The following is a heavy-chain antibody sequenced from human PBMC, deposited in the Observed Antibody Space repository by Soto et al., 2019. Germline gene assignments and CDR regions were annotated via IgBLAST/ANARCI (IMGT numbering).Heavy chain of an antibody. D-gene: IGHD3-3*01. V-gene: IGHV3-21*01. CDR3: ARIRFGVALRPDFDY. J-gene: IGHJ4*02. CDR1: GFTFSSYS. Sequence: PGGSLRLSCAASGFTFSSYSMNWVRQAPGKGLEWVSSISSSNSYIYYADSVKGRFTISRDNAKNSLYLQMNSLRAEDTATYYCARIRFGVALRPDFDYWGQGSLVTVSS. CDR2: ISSSNSYI.